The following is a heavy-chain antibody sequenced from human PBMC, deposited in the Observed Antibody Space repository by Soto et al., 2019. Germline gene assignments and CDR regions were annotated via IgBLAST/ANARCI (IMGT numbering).Heavy chain of an antibody. Sequence: EVQLVESGGGLVQPGGSLRLSCAASGFTFSSYWMSWVRQAPGKGLEWVANIKQDGSEKYYVDSVKSRFTISRDNAKNSLYLQMNSLRAEDTAVYYCARAPYYDILTGLYYYTGMDVWGQGTTGTVSS. D-gene: IGHD3-9*01. CDR3: ARAPYYDILTGLYYYTGMDV. J-gene: IGHJ6*02. CDR2: IKQDGSEK. CDR1: GFTFSSYW. V-gene: IGHV3-7*05.